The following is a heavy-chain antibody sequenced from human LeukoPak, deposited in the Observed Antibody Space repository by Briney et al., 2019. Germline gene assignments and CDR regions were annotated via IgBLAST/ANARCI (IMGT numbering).Heavy chain of an antibody. D-gene: IGHD1-1*01. J-gene: IGHJ4*02. CDR2: ISGNGGVI. CDR3: ARDPRTVRI. V-gene: IGHV3-48*03. CDR1: GFTFSSYE. Sequence: PGGSLRLSCAASGFTFSSYEMNWVRQAPGKGREWLSYISGNGGVIQYADSVKGRFTISRDNAKNLLYLQMDSLRVEDTAICYCARDPRTVRIWGQGTLVTVSS.